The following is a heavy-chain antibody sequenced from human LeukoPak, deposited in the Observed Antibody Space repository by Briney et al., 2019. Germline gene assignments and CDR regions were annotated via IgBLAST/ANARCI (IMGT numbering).Heavy chain of an antibody. Sequence: PSETLSLTCVVSGYSISSGYYWGWIRQPPGKGLEWIGSIYSSGSASYNPSLRSLFTMSVDPSKNHFSLGLTSVTAADTAVYYCARHLGCRSSACPYDGFDIWGQGTMVTVSS. V-gene: IGHV4-38-2*01. D-gene: IGHD2-2*01. CDR3: ARHLGCRSSACPYDGFDI. J-gene: IGHJ3*02. CDR2: IYSSGSA. CDR1: GYSISSGYY.